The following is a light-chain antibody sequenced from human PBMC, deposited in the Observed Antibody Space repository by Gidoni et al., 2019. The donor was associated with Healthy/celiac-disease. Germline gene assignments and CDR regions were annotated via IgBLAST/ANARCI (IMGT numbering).Light chain of an antibody. CDR1: ALPKQY. CDR2: VDS. J-gene: IGLJ3*02. CDR3: QSAARSGTFAV. Sequence: SYTLKQPPSGSLSPGQTARITCPGDALPKQYAYWYKQKLGQAPVLVLYVDSAVPSGIPERFSGSSSGTTVTLTIRGVQAEDEADYYCQSAARSGTFAVFGGWPKPSVL. V-gene: IGLV3-25*03.